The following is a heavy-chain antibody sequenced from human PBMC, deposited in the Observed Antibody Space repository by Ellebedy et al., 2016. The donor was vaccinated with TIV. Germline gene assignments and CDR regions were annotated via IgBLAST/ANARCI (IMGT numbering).Heavy chain of an antibody. CDR3: AGVCELRGVCY. Sequence: ASVKVSCKASGYIFRSNGLSWVRQAPGQGLEWVGWISTNTGNPTFANGFTGRFVFSLDTSVSTAYLQINSLKLEATAVYYCAGVCELRGVCYWGQGALVTVSS. D-gene: IGHD3-10*01. CDR2: ISTNTGNP. V-gene: IGHV7-4-1*02. CDR1: GYIFRSNG. J-gene: IGHJ4*02.